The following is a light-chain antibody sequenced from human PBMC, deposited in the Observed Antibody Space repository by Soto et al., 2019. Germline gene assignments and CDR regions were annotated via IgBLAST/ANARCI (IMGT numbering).Light chain of an antibody. V-gene: IGKV1-6*01. J-gene: IGKJ1*01. CDR3: LQDYDYPRT. CDR2: AAS. Sequence: AIQMTQSPSSLSASLGDRVTITCRASQGVRYDLGWYQQKPGKAPKFLIYAASRLHSGVPSRFSGSGSGTDFTLTISSLQPEDFATYYCLQDYDYPRTFGQGTKVDI. CDR1: QGVRYD.